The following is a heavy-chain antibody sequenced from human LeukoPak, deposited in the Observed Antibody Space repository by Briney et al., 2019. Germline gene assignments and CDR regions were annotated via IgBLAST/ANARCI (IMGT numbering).Heavy chain of an antibody. Sequence: PGRSLRLSCAASGFTFSSYGMQWVSQAPGKGRECVAVIWYDGSNKYYAGSVKGRFTISRDNSKNTLYLQMNSLRAEDTAVYYCAKESYVDSASDYWGQGTLVTVSS. J-gene: IGHJ4*02. V-gene: IGHV3-33*06. D-gene: IGHD2-21*01. CDR2: IWYDGSNK. CDR1: GFTFSSYG. CDR3: AKESYVDSASDY.